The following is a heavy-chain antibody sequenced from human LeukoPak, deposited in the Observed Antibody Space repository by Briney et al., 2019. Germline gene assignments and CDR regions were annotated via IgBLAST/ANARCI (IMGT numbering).Heavy chain of an antibody. CDR3: ARDQLTIRFSGNYYGF. V-gene: IGHV3-33*01. CDR1: GFTFSNYN. J-gene: IGHJ4*02. CDR2: IFYDGTNK. Sequence: GGSLRLSCAASGFTFSNYNMHWVRQAPGKGLEGVATIFYDGTNKYYEDSMKGRFTISRDNSKNTLYLQMNNLRAEDTAVYYCARDQLTIRFSGNYYGFWGQGTLVTVSS. D-gene: IGHD1-26*01.